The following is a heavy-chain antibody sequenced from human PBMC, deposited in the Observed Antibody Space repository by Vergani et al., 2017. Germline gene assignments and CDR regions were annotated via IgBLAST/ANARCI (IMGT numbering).Heavy chain of an antibody. Sequence: EVQLVESGGGLVQPGGSLRLSCAASGFTFSSYEMNWVRQAPGKGLEWVSYISSSGSTIYYADSVKGRFTISRDNAKNSLYLQMNSLRAEDTAVYYCAKGRGGGPPQYYYYYYGMDVWGQGTTVTVSS. D-gene: IGHD4-23*01. CDR3: AKGRGGGPPQYYYYYYGMDV. CDR2: ISSSGSTI. J-gene: IGHJ6*02. V-gene: IGHV3-48*03. CDR1: GFTFSSYE.